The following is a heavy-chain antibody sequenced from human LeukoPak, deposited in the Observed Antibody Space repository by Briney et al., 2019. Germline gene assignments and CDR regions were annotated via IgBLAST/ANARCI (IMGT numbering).Heavy chain of an antibody. Sequence: PSETLSLTCTVSGGSISDYYWSWIRQPPGKGLEWIGYIYYSGSTNCNPSLKSRVTISVDTSKNQFSLKLSSVTAADTAVYYCARDLGLGIFGENDAFDIWGQGTVVTVSS. D-gene: IGHD2-15*01. J-gene: IGHJ3*02. V-gene: IGHV4-59*01. CDR3: ARDLGLGIFGENDAFDI. CDR1: GGSISDYY. CDR2: IYYSGST.